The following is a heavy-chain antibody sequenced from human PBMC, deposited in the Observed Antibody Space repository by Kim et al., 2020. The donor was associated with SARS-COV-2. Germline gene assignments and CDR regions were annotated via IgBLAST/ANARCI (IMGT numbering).Heavy chain of an antibody. Sequence: SETLSLTCAVYGGSFSGYYWSWIRQPPGKGLEWIGEINHSGSTNYNPSLKSRVTISVDTSKNQFSLKLSSVTAADTAVYYCARVDSSSWYRWFDPWGQGTLVTVSS. V-gene: IGHV4-34*01. D-gene: IGHD6-13*01. CDR3: ARVDSSSWYRWFDP. J-gene: IGHJ5*02. CDR1: GGSFSGYY. CDR2: INHSGST.